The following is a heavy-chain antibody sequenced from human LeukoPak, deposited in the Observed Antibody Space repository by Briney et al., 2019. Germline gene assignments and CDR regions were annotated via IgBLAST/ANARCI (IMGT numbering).Heavy chain of an antibody. CDR2: INSDGINT. V-gene: IGHV3-74*01. J-gene: IGHJ5*02. CDR3: ERDLGQYYGTSDNWFDA. Sequence: GGSLILSCAASGFTFSSYSMNWWRQAPREGRLWVSRINSDGINTSYADSVKGRFTISRDNAKNTLNLQMNSLRAEDTAVYYCERDLGQYYGTSDNWFDAWGQGTLVTVPS. CDR1: GFTFSSYS. D-gene: IGHD3-10*01.